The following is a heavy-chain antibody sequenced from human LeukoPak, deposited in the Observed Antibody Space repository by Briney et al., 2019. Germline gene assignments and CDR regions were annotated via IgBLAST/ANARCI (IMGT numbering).Heavy chain of an antibody. CDR1: GFTFSSYS. V-gene: IGHV3-48*01. CDR3: ARERGAYKL. J-gene: IGHJ4*02. CDR2: VSSSSNTI. D-gene: IGHD3-16*01. Sequence: GGSLRLSCAASGFTFSSYSMNWVRQAPGKGREWVSYVSSSSNTIYDADSVKGRFTISRDNAKNSLYMQMNSLRAEDTAVYYCARERGAYKLWGQGTLVTVSS.